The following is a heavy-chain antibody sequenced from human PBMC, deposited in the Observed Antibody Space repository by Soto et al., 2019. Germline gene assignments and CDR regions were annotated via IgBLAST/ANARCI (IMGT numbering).Heavy chain of an antibody. CDR3: AKGRSTGGSAYYQPEFDY. J-gene: IGHJ4*02. Sequence: PGGSLRLSCAASGFTFSSYSLIWVRQAPGKGLEWVSAISRSSDNILYADSVKGRFTISRDNSKNTVYLEIDSLRAEDTAVYYCAKGRSTGGSAYYQPEFDYWGQGTPVTVSS. CDR2: ISRSSDNI. D-gene: IGHD3-3*01. V-gene: IGHV3-23*01. CDR1: GFTFSSYS.